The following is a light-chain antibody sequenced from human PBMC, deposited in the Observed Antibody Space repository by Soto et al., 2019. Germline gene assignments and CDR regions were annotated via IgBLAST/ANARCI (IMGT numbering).Light chain of an antibody. CDR1: QRVSSN. CDR2: GAS. Sequence: EIVMTQSPATLSVSPGERATLSCRASQRVSSNLAWYQQKPGQAPRLLIYGASSRAIGIPDRFSGSVSGSDFILTINRLEPEDFAVYYCQQYGSSHTFGQGTRLEIK. V-gene: IGKV3-20*01. J-gene: IGKJ5*01. CDR3: QQYGSSHT.